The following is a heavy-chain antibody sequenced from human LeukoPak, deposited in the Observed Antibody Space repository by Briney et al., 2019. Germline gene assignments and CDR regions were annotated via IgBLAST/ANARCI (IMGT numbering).Heavy chain of an antibody. J-gene: IGHJ4*02. V-gene: IGHV3-33*01. CDR2: IWYDGYNK. Sequence: GGSLRLSCAASGFIFSNYGMHWVRQAPAKGLEWVAGIWYDGYNKFYADSAKGRFTISRDNSKNTLYLQMSSLRAEDTALYYCARVSHYGSGYYYTLAYWGQGTLVTVSS. CDR1: GFIFSNYG. D-gene: IGHD3-10*01. CDR3: ARVSHYGSGYYYTLAY.